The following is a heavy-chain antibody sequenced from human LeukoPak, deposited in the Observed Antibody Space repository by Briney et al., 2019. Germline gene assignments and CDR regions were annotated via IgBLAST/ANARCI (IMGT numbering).Heavy chain of an antibody. V-gene: IGHV4-34*01. CDR1: GGSLSNYC. Sequence: SETLSLTCAVYGGSLSNYCCSWIRQPPGKGRGWIGEINHSGSTNYNPSLKTRLTISVDTSKNQFSLKLSSVTTADTAVYSCARGVAGNWYFFDYWGQGTLVTVSS. CDR3: ARGVAGNWYFFDY. CDR2: INHSGST. D-gene: IGHD6-13*01. J-gene: IGHJ4*02.